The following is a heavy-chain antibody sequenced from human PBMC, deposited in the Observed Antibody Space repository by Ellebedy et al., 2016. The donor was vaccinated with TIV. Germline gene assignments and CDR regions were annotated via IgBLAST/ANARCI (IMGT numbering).Heavy chain of an antibody. CDR2: IKEDGSEA. Sequence: PGGSLRLSCAASGFTVTTNYMNWVRQAPGKGLEWVANIKEDGSEAYYVDSVKGRFTISRDNAKNSLYLQMSNLRAEDTAVFYCARAGGRHSTGSGFYWGQGTRVTVST. D-gene: IGHD2-2*01. V-gene: IGHV3-7*03. CDR3: ARAGGRHSTGSGFY. J-gene: IGHJ4*02. CDR1: GFTVTTNY.